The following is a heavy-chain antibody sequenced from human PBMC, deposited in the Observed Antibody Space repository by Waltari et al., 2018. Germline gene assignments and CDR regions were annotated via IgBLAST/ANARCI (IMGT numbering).Heavy chain of an antibody. J-gene: IGHJ4*02. CDR1: GYTFTNYG. D-gene: IGHD3-10*01. CDR2: FSVYNGNT. V-gene: IGHV1-18*01. CDR3: ARGVPGSWPDYYFDH. Sequence: QVQLVQSGAEVKKPGASVKVSCKASGYTFTNYGIRWVRQAPGQGLEWMGWFSVYNGNTNYAQKLQSRVTMTTDTSTSTAYMELRSLRSDDTAVYYCARGVPGSWPDYYFDHWGQGTLVTVSS.